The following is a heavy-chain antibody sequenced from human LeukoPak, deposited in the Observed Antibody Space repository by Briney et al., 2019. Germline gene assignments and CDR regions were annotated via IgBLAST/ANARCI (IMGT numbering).Heavy chain of an antibody. V-gene: IGHV1-69*05. Sequence: SVKVSCKASGGTFSSYAISWVRQAPGQGLEWMGGIIPIFGTANYAQKFQGRVTITTDESTSTAYMELSSLRSEDTAVYYCARVPVVPAPTHYYYYMDVWGKGTTVTVSS. CDR1: GGTFSSYA. CDR2: IIPIFGTA. CDR3: ARVPVVPAPTHYYYYMDV. J-gene: IGHJ6*03. D-gene: IGHD2-2*01.